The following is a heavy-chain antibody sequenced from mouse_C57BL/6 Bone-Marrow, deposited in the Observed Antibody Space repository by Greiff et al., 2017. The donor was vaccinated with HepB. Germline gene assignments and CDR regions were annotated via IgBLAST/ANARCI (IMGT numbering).Heavy chain of an antibody. V-gene: IGHV1-69*01. CDR2: IDPSDSYT. Sequence: VQLQQPGAELVMPGASVKLSCKASGYTFTSYWMHWVKQRPGQGLEWIGEIDPSDSYTNYNQKFKGKSTLTVDKSSSTAYMQLSSLTSEDSAVYYCARSLYDYDVLAYWGQGTLVTVSA. CDR3: ARSLYDYDVLAY. J-gene: IGHJ3*01. D-gene: IGHD2-4*01. CDR1: GYTFTSYW.